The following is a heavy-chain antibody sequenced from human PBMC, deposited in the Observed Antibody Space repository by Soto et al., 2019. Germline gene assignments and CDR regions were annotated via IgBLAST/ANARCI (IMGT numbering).Heavy chain of an antibody. Sequence: QVHLQESGPGLVKPSGTLSLICAVSDGSITSNNWWSWVRQAPDNGLEWIGEVYHSVITNYNPSLKSRVTISVDTSKNQFSLKMNSVTAADAAVYYCARSTRYRSSWYFDSWGQGTLVTVSS. CDR3: ARSTRYRSSWYFDS. CDR1: DGSITSNNW. CDR2: VYHSVIT. J-gene: IGHJ4*02. V-gene: IGHV4-4*02. D-gene: IGHD3-16*02.